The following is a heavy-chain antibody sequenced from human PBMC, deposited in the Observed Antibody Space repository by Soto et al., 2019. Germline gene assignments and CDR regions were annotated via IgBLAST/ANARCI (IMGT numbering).Heavy chain of an antibody. J-gene: IGHJ4*02. CDR1: GFTFSSYW. Sequence: EVQLVESGGGLVQPGGSLRLSCAASGFTFSSYWMQWVRQAPGKGLVWVSRINSEGTTTTYADSVKGRFTSSRDNAKNKLFLQMNSLRAEDTAVYYCGRAPGGTGIVDYWGQGTLGTVSS. D-gene: IGHD7-27*01. CDR3: GRAPGGTGIVDY. CDR2: INSEGTTT. V-gene: IGHV3-74*01.